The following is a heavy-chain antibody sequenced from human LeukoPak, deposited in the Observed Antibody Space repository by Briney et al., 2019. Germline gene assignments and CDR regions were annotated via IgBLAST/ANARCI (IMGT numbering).Heavy chain of an antibody. J-gene: IGHJ4*02. CDR1: GFTFSSYG. Sequence: PGRSLRLSCAASGFTFSSYGMHWVRQAPGKGLEWVAVIWYDGSNKYYADSVKGRFTISRDNSKNTLYLQMNSLRAEDTAVYYCAREGYYDSSGKVDYWGQGTLVTVSS. D-gene: IGHD3-22*01. CDR3: AREGYYDSSGKVDY. V-gene: IGHV3-33*01. CDR2: IWYDGSNK.